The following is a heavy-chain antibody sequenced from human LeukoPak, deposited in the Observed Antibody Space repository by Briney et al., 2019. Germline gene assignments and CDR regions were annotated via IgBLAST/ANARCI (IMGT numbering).Heavy chain of an antibody. Sequence: GGSLRLSCAASGFTFSSYAMHWVRQAPGKGLEYVSVISSNGGSTYYANSVKGRFSISRDNSKNTLYLQMGSLRAEDMAVYYCARGGLRYYYYYMDVWGKGTTVTISS. J-gene: IGHJ6*03. CDR3: ARGGLRYYYYYMDV. V-gene: IGHV3-64*01. D-gene: IGHD6-19*01. CDR1: GFTFSSYA. CDR2: ISSNGGST.